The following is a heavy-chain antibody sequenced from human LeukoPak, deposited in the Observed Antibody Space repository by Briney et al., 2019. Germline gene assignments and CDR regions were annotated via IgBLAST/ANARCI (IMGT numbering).Heavy chain of an antibody. J-gene: IGHJ6*02. V-gene: IGHV1-18*01. CDR2: ISAYNGNT. CDR1: GYTFTSYG. D-gene: IGHD3-3*01. CDR3: ARDGLKLIDFWSGSYYYYGMDV. Sequence: ASVKDSCKASGYTFTSYGISWVRQAPGQGLEWMGWISAYNGNTNYAQKLQGRVTMTTDTSTSTAYMELRSLRSDDTAVYYCARDGLKLIDFWSGSYYYYGMDVWGQGTTVTVSS.